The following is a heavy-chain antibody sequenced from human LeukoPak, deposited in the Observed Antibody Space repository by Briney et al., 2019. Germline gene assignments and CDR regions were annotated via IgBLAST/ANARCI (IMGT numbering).Heavy chain of an antibody. J-gene: IGHJ5*02. CDR2: IYPDDSDT. V-gene: IGHV5-51*01. CDR3: ARSRSNSWAGFDP. CDR1: GYTFTSYW. D-gene: IGHD6-13*01. Sequence: GESLKISCKGSGYTFTSYWIGWVRQMPGKGLEWVGIIYPDDSDTTYSPSFQGQVTISADKSISTAYLQWSSLKASDTAMYYCARSRSNSWAGFDPWGQGTLVTVSS.